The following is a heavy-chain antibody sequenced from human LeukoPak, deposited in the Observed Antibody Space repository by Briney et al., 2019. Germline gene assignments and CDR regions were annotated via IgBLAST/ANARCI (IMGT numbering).Heavy chain of an antibody. D-gene: IGHD6-19*01. V-gene: IGHV4-34*01. CDR1: GGSFSGYY. J-gene: IGHJ4*02. Sequence: SETLSLTCAVYGGSFSGYYWSWIRQPPGKGLEWIGEINHSGSTNYNPSLKSRVTISVDTSKNQFSLKLSSVTAADTAVYYCARWDSSGWYSVDYWGQGTLVTVSS. CDR2: INHSGST. CDR3: ARWDSSGWYSVDY.